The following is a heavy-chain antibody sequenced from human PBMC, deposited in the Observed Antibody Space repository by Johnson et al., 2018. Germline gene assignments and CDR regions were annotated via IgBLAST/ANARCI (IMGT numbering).Heavy chain of an antibody. Sequence: QVQLVQAGGGVVQPGRSLRLSCAASGFTFSIYSMHWVRQAPGKGLEWVAGISDDGIYKYYAVPVKGRFTISRDNSNDTLSLQMVSLRAEDTAVYYCAKDRTGNWHGHFQYWGHGTLVTVSS. CDR1: GFTFSIYS. CDR2: ISDDGIYK. J-gene: IGHJ1*01. CDR3: AKDRTGNWHGHFQY. D-gene: IGHD5-24*01. V-gene: IGHV3-30-3*01.